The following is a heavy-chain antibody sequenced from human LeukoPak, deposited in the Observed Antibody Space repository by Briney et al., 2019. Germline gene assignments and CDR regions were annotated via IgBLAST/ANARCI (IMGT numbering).Heavy chain of an antibody. Sequence: SQTLSLTCTVSGGSISSGSYYWSWIRQPAGKGLEWIGRIYTRGSTNYNPSLKSRVTISGDTSKNQFSLKLSSVTAADTAVYYCARDSSQYYYDTSGYFDYWGQGTLVTVSS. CDR3: ARDSSQYYYDTSGYFDY. D-gene: IGHD3-22*01. CDR2: IYTRGST. J-gene: IGHJ4*02. V-gene: IGHV4-61*02. CDR1: GGSISSGSYY.